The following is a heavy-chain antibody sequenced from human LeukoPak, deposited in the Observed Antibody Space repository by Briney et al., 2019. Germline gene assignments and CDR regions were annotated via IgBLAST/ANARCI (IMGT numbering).Heavy chain of an antibody. CDR2: IYYSGST. D-gene: IGHD5-12*01. J-gene: IGHJ4*02. CDR1: GGSLSSSSYY. V-gene: IGHV4-39*01. Sequence: SETLSLTCTVSGGSLSSSSYYWGWLRQPPGRGLEWIGRIYYSGSTYYNPSLKSRVTISVDPSKNQFSLKLSSVTAADTAVYYCARHLGYRGYDSFPFDYWGQGTLVTVSS. CDR3: ARHLGYRGYDSFPFDY.